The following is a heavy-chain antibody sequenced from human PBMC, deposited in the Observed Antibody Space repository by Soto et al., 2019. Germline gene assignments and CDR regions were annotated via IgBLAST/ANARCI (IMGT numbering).Heavy chain of an antibody. Sequence: QVQLVQSGAEVKKPGASVKVSCKASGYTFTSYAMHWVRQAPGQRLEWMGWINAGNGNTKYSQKFQGRVTITRDTXASTAYMELGSLRSEDTAVYYCARGLAVAVGWFDPWGQGTLVTVSS. CDR2: INAGNGNT. D-gene: IGHD6-19*01. CDR1: GYTFTSYA. J-gene: IGHJ5*02. V-gene: IGHV1-3*01. CDR3: ARGLAVAVGWFDP.